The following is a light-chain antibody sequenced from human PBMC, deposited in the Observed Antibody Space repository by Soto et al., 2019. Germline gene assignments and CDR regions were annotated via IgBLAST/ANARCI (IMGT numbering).Light chain of an antibody. CDR1: SSDVGSYNL. CDR3: CSYAGSSTDVV. CDR2: EGN. J-gene: IGLJ2*01. Sequence: QSALTQPASVSGSPGQSITISCTGTSSDVGSYNLVSWYQQHPGKAPKLMIYEGNKRPSGVSNRFSGSKSGNTASLTISGLQAEDEADYYCCSYAGSSTDVVFGGGTKVTVL. V-gene: IGLV2-23*01.